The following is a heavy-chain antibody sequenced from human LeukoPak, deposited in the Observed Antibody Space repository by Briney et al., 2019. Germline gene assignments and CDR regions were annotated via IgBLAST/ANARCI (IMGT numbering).Heavy chain of an antibody. Sequence: GGSLRLSCAASGFTFSSYAMSWVRQAPGKGLEWVSSISSSSSYIYYADSVKGRFTISRDNAKNSLYLQMNSLRAEDTAVYYCARDYARAVEYWGQGTLATVSS. J-gene: IGHJ4*02. CDR2: ISSSSSYI. D-gene: IGHD2-2*01. V-gene: IGHV3-21*01. CDR3: ARDYARAVEY. CDR1: GFTFSSYA.